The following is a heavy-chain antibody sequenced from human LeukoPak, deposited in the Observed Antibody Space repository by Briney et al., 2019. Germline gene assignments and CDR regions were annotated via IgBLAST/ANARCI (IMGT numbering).Heavy chain of an antibody. CDR3: ASGEGSSRAFYYYMAV. J-gene: IGHJ6*03. CDR2: INTNNGNP. Sequence: VASVKVSFKASGSTFTSYALNWGRHAPGPGLGGMGWINTNNGNPTYAQDFTGRFVFSLDTSVSTAYLQISSLKAEDTAVYFCASGEGSSRAFYYYMAVWGKGTTVTVSS. CDR1: GSTFTSYA. D-gene: IGHD6-13*01. V-gene: IGHV7-4-1*02.